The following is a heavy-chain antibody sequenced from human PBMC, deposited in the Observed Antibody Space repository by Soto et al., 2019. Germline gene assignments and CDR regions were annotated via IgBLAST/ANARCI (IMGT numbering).Heavy chain of an antibody. CDR1: SGSISSSNW. J-gene: IGHJ5*02. D-gene: IGHD3-10*01. CDR2: IYHSGST. CDR3: ARYGSGSYFDTWFDP. V-gene: IGHV4-4*02. Sequence: SETLSLTCAVSSGSISSSNWWSWVRQPPGKGLEWIGEIYHSGSTNYNPSLKSRVTISVDRSKNQFSLKLSSVTAADTAVYYCARYGSGSYFDTWFDPWGQGTLVTVSS.